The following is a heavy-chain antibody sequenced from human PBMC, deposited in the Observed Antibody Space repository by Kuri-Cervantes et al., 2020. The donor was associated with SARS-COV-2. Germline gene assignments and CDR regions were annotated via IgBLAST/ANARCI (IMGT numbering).Heavy chain of an antibody. Sequence: ASVKVSCKASGYSFTSFGITWVRQAPGQGLEWMGWISAFNGNTNYAQKFRDRVALTTDTSTSIAYMELRTLRSDDTAVYYCARLDAVVYFDMDVWGQGTTVTVSS. V-gene: IGHV1-18*01. D-gene: IGHD5-18*01. CDR2: ISAFNGNT. J-gene: IGHJ6*02. CDR3: ARLDAVVYFDMDV. CDR1: GYSFTSFG.